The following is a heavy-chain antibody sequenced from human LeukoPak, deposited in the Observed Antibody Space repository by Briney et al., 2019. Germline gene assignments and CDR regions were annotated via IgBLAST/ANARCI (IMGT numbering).Heavy chain of an antibody. J-gene: IGHJ6*03. V-gene: IGHV3-30*02. CDR1: GFTFSSFG. D-gene: IGHD6-13*01. CDR3: VNGAGGTYFYYYYMDV. Sequence: GGSLRLSCVASGFTFSSFGMHWVRQAPGKGLEWVAFIRYDGSNKYYADSVKGRFTISRDNSKNTLYLQMNSLRAEDTAVYYCVNGAGGTYFYYYYMDVWGKGTTVTVSS. CDR2: IRYDGSNK.